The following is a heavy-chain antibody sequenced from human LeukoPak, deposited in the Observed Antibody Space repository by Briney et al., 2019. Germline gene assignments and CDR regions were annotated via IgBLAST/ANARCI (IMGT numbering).Heavy chain of an antibody. V-gene: IGHV4-38-2*01. J-gene: IGHJ3*02. CDR3: ARHSQWGVIPWTFDI. CDR2: IFHSGSM. CDR1: GYSIRSDSY. Sequence: PLETLSLTCAVSGYSIRSDSYWGWIRQPPGKGLEWIGTIFHSGSMYYNPSLKSGVNILVDTSKNQFSLRLSSVTAADTAVYYCARHSQWGVIPWTFDIWGHGTMVSVSS. D-gene: IGHD3-16*02.